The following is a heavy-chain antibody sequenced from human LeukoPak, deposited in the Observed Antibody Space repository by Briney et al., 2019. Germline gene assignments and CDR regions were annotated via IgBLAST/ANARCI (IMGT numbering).Heavy chain of an antibody. Sequence: PSETLSLTCTLSGGCLCRYYWSGMRQPPGKGLEWIGCVYYRGSTNYNPSLKSRVAISVDTSKSQFSLKLSSVTAADTAVYYCARSGGYSYGSYYYYMDVGGKGTTVTVSS. J-gene: IGHJ6*03. CDR1: GGCLCRYY. V-gene: IGHV4-59*01. CDR2: VYYRGST. CDR3: ARSGGYSYGSYYYYMDV. D-gene: IGHD5-18*01.